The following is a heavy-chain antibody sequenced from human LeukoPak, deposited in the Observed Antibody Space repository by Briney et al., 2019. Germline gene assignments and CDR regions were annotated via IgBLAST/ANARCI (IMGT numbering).Heavy chain of an antibody. D-gene: IGHD3-22*01. CDR2: MNPNSGNT. Sequence: ASVKVSCKASGYTFTSYDINWVRQATGQGLEWMGWMNPNSGNTGYAQKFQGRVTMTRNTSISTAYMELSSLRSEDTAVYYCALRGPYYYDSSGYYYYYYMDVWGKGTTVTVSS. J-gene: IGHJ6*03. CDR1: GYTFTSYD. V-gene: IGHV1-8*01. CDR3: ALRGPYYYDSSGYYYYYYMDV.